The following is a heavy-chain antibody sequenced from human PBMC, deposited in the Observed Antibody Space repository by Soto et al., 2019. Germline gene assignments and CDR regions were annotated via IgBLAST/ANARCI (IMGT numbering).Heavy chain of an antibody. J-gene: IGHJ4*02. V-gene: IGHV3-30*18. CDR3: AKSRITGDFDS. CDR1: GYTFSSYG. CDR2: ISYDGSNK. Sequence: QVQLVESGGGVVQPGRCLRLSCAASGYTFSSYGMHWVRQAPGKGLEWVAVISYDGSNKYYADSVKGRFTISRDNSKNTLYLQMNSLRAEDTAVYYCAKSRITGDFDSWGQGTLVTVSS. D-gene: IGHD1-20*01.